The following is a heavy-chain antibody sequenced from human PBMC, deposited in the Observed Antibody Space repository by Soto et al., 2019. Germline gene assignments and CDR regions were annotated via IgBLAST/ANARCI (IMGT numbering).Heavy chain of an antibody. CDR2: IYPGDSDT. D-gene: IGHD1-1*01. V-gene: IGHV5-51*01. CDR3: ARGQRYNWKTKYGMDV. J-gene: IGHJ6*02. CDR1: GYSFTSYW. Sequence: PGESLKISCKGSGYSFTSYWIGWVRQMPGKGLEWMGIIYPGDSDTRYSPSFQGQVTISADKSISTAYLQWSSLKASDTAMYYCARGQRYNWKTKYGMDVWGQGTTVTVSS.